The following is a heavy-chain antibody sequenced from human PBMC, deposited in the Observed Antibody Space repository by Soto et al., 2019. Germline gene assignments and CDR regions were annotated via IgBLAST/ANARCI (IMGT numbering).Heavy chain of an antibody. CDR1: GYTFTAYP. CDR3: ARKDCYGAGSYYFDH. D-gene: IGHD3-10*01. CDR2: INGANGDT. J-gene: IGHJ4*02. Sequence: ASVKVSCKASGYTFTAYPVHWVRQAPGQRLEWMGWINGANGDTGYSQKFQGRVTVTRDTSANTVYMELSSLTSEDTAVYYCARKDCYGAGSYYFDHWGQGTLVIVSP. V-gene: IGHV1-3*01.